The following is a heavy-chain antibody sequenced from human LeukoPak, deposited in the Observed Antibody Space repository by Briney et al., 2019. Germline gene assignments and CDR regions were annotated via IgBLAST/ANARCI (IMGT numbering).Heavy chain of an antibody. V-gene: IGHV1-8*01. Sequence: ASVKVSCKASGYTFTIYDINWVRQAPGQGLEWVGWMNPNSGHTGYAQKFQGRVTMTGNTSISTAYMELSSLTSDDTAVYYCAREDYYGSGSFSNWFDPRGQGTLVTVSS. J-gene: IGHJ5*02. D-gene: IGHD3-10*01. CDR1: GYTFTIYD. CDR2: MNPNSGHT. CDR3: AREDYYGSGSFSNWFDP.